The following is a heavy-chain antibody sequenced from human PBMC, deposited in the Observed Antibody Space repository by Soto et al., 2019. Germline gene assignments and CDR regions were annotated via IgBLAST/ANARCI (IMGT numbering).Heavy chain of an antibody. CDR2: IYYSGST. J-gene: IGHJ4*02. CDR3: ASGVVYGEGFYLNY. D-gene: IGHD4-17*01. CDR1: GGSISSYY. V-gene: IGHV4-59*01. Sequence: SETLSLTCTGSGGSISSYYWSWIRQPPGKGLEWIGYIYYSGSTNYNPSLKSRVTISVDTSKNQFSLKLSSVTAADTAVYYCASGVVYGEGFYLNYRGQGTLVTVSS.